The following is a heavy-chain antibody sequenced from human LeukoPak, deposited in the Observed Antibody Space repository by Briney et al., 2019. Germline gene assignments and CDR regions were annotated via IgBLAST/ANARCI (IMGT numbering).Heavy chain of an antibody. J-gene: IGHJ4*02. CDR3: ARDRAVAGINY. CDR2: IKQDGSEK. CDR1: GCTFSSYW. D-gene: IGHD6-19*01. Sequence: PGGSLRLSCAASGCTFSSYWMSWVRQAPGKGLEWVANIKQDGSEKYYVDSVKGRFTISRDNAKNSLYLQMNSLRAEDTAVYYCARDRAVAGINYWGQGTLVTVSS. V-gene: IGHV3-7*01.